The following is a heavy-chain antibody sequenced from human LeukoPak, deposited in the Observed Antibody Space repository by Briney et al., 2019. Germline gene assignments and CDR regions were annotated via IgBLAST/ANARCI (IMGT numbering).Heavy chain of an antibody. V-gene: IGHV4-59*08. Sequence: SETLSLTCSVSPGSIGGYYWSWFRQPPGKGLEWIGYIFYTGETDYNPSLRSRGTISVDASKNQVSLRLTSVTAADTAVYYCARGDFTMVRGALLPSAYYFDYWGQGTLVTVSS. J-gene: IGHJ4*02. D-gene: IGHD3-10*01. CDR1: PGSIGGYY. CDR2: IFYTGET. CDR3: ARGDFTMVRGALLPSAYYFDY.